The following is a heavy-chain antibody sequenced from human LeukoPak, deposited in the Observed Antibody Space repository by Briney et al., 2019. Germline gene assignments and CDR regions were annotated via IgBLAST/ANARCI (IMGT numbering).Heavy chain of an antibody. CDR2: VSYDGSIK. Sequence: GRSLRLSCAASGFTFSYNTVHWLRRAPGRGLEWVVLVSYDGSIKRYADSVKGRSTISRDNPNNILYLQMNSLRAMDTAVYYCARDGQGGATDACDIWGQGTMVTVSS. V-gene: IGHV3-30-3*01. CDR1: GFTFSYNT. CDR3: ARDGQGGATDACDI. D-gene: IGHD1-26*01. J-gene: IGHJ3*02.